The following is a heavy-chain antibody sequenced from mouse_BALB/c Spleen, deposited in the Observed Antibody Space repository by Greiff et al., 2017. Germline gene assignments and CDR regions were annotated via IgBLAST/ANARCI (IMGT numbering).Heavy chain of an antibody. CDR3: AREGGYRYDDGAWFAY. D-gene: IGHD2-14*01. V-gene: IGHV2-6-4*01. CDR1: GFSLSRYS. J-gene: IGHJ3*01. Sequence: VKLMESGPGLVAPSQSLSITCTVSGFSLSRYSVHWVRQPPGKGLEWLGMIWGGGSTDYNSALMSRLSISKDNSKSQVFLKMNSLQTDDTAMYYCAREGGYRYDDGAWFAYWGQGTLVTVSA. CDR2: IWGGGST.